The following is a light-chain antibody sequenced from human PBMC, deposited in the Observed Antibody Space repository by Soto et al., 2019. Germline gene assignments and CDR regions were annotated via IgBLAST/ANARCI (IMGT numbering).Light chain of an antibody. Sequence: DIQMTQSPSTLSASVGDRVTITCRASQSISSWLAWYQQKPGKAPKILIYKVSNLESGVPSRFGGSGSGTEFTLTISSLQSDDFATYYCQQYNSYPVTFGQGTKLEIK. CDR3: QQYNSYPVT. CDR2: KVS. V-gene: IGKV1-5*03. J-gene: IGKJ2*01. CDR1: QSISSW.